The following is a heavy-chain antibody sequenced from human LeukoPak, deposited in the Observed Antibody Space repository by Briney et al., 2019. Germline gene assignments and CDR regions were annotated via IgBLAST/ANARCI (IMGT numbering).Heavy chain of an antibody. CDR2: ISSSSSYI. D-gene: IGHD2-2*01. V-gene: IGHV3-21*01. Sequence: RXSXAXXGXXFSSYSXNWVRQAPGKGLEWVSSISSSSSYIYYADSVKGRFTISRDNAKNSLYLQMNSLRAEDTAVYYCARTDVVVVPAAEDNRFDPWGQGTLVTVSS. J-gene: IGHJ5*02. CDR3: ARTDVVVVPAAEDNRFDP. CDR1: GXXFSSYS.